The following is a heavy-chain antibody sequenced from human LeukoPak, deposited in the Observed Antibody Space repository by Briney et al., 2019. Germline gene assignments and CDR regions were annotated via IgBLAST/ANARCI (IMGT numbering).Heavy chain of an antibody. Sequence: GGSLRLSCAASGFTVSSNYMSWVRQAPGKGLEWVSVIYSGGSTYYADSVKGRFTISRDNSKNTLYLQMNSLRAEDTAVYYCARDCTVTKSFAFDIWGQGTMVTVSS. D-gene: IGHD4-17*01. J-gene: IGHJ3*02. CDR1: GFTVSSNY. V-gene: IGHV3-66*01. CDR2: IYSGGST. CDR3: ARDCTVTKSFAFDI.